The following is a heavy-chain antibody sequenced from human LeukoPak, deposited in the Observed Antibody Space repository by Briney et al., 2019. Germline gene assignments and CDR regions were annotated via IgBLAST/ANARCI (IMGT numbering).Heavy chain of an antibody. Sequence: PSETLSLTCTVSGVSISDYYWSWVRQPPGKGLEWVGYIYYTGSTDYNPSLKSRVTMSVDTSKNQFSLNLRSVTATDTAVYYCARRTYYDTLTGYNYWYFDLWGRGTLVTVS. CDR2: IYYTGST. V-gene: IGHV4-59*01. CDR1: GVSISDYY. J-gene: IGHJ2*01. CDR3: ARRTYYDTLTGYNYWYFDL. D-gene: IGHD3-9*01.